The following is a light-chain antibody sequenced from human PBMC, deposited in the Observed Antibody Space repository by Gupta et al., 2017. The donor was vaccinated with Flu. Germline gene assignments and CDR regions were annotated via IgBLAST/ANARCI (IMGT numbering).Light chain of an antibody. CDR2: GAS. Sequence: PSSLSASVGDSVTITCRASQNIMTYLNWYQQKPGKAPKLLIYGASSLDSGVPSRFSGIGSGTDFTLTITSLQPEDFGTYYCQQSVDTPRSFGQGTKL. CDR3: QQSVDTPRS. J-gene: IGKJ2*01. CDR1: QNIMTY. V-gene: IGKV1-39*01.